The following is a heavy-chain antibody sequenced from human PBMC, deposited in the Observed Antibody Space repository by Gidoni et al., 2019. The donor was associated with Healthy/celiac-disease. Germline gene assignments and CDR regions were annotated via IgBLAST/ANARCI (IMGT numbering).Heavy chain of an antibody. V-gene: IGHV4-39*01. CDR3: ASLGYCSGGSCYFEDPTIDY. CDR2: IYYSGST. J-gene: IGHJ4*02. Sequence: QLQLQESGPGLVKPSETLSLTCTVSGGSISISSYYWGWIRQPPGKGLEWIGSIYYSGSTYYNPSLKSRVTISVDTSKNQFSLKLSSVTAADTAVYYCASLGYCSGGSCYFEDPTIDYWGQGTLVTVSS. CDR1: GGSISISSYY. D-gene: IGHD2-15*01.